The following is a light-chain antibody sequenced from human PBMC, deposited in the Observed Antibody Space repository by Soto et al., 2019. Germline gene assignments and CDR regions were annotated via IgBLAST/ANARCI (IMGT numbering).Light chain of an antibody. CDR3: QQFYSWPST. CDR1: QSITSD. V-gene: IGKV3-15*01. Sequence: EIVMTQSPATLSVSPGERATLSCRASQSITSDLAWYQQKPGQAPRLLIYGASTRATGIPARFSGSGSGTEFALTISSLQSEDSALYYCQQFYSWPSTFGPGTKVEIE. CDR2: GAS. J-gene: IGKJ1*01.